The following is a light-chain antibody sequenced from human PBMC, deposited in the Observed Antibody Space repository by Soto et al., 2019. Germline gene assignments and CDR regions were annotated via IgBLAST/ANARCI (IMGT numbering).Light chain of an antibody. CDR2: AAS. V-gene: IGKV1-9*01. CDR3: QQLNIDSYPIT. CDR1: QGISSY. Sequence: IQLTQSPSCLSASVGDRVTITCRASQGISSYLAWYQQKPGKAPKLLIKAASRLQTGVPSRFSGSGSGTDFTLTISGLQPDDFATYYCQQLNIDSYPITFGQGTRLELK. J-gene: IGKJ5*01.